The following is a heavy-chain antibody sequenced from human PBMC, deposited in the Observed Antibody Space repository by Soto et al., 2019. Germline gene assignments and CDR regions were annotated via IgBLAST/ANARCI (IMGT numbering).Heavy chain of an antibody. CDR2: IYPGDSDT. CDR3: ARHRGSSTSCYASGMDG. CDR1: GYSFTSYW. J-gene: IGHJ6*02. D-gene: IGHD2-2*01. Sequence: PGESLKISCKGSGYSFTSYWIGWVRQMPGKGLEWMGIIYPGDSDTRYSPSFQGQVTISADKSISTAYLQWSSLKASDTAMYYCARHRGSSTSCYASGMDGWGQGTTVTVYS. V-gene: IGHV5-51*01.